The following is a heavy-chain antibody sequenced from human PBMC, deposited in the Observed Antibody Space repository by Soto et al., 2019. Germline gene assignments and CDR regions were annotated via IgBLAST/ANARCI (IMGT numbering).Heavy chain of an antibody. CDR1: GFTVSSNY. J-gene: IGHJ4*02. CDR2: IYSGGST. V-gene: IGHV3-53*01. CDR3: ARHGSGSYYLFDY. Sequence: PGGSLRLSCAASGFTVSSNYMSWVRQAPGEGLEWVSVIYSGGSTYYADSVKGRFTISRDNSKNTLYLQMNSLRAEDTAVYYCARHGSGSYYLFDYWGQGTLVTVSS. D-gene: IGHD3-10*01.